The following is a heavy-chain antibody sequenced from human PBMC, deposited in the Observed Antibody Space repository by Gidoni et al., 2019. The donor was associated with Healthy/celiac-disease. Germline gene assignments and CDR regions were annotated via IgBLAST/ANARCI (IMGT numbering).Heavy chain of an antibody. CDR1: GFTFSSYS. J-gene: IGHJ6*02. V-gene: IGHV3-48*02. Sequence: EVQLVESGGGLVQPGGSLRLSCAASGFTFSSYSMNWVRQAPGKGLEWVSYISSSSSTIYYADSVKGRFTISRDNAKNSLYLQMNSLRDEDTAVYYCARARIAVAGTSSYYGMDVWGQGTTVTVSS. D-gene: IGHD6-19*01. CDR2: ISSSSSTI. CDR3: ARARIAVAGTSSYYGMDV.